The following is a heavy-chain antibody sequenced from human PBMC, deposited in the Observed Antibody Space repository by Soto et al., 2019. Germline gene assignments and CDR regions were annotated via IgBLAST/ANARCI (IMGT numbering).Heavy chain of an antibody. CDR2: ISSSSSYT. J-gene: IGHJ5*02. CDR1: GFTFSDYY. Sequence: PGGSLRLSCAASGFTFSDYYMSWIRQAPGKGLEWVLYISSSSSYTNYADSVKGRFTISRDNAKNSLYLQMNSLRAEDTAVYYCARDPAGRQQLVLRHNWFDPWGQGTLVTVSS. V-gene: IGHV3-11*06. D-gene: IGHD6-13*01. CDR3: ARDPAGRQQLVLRHNWFDP.